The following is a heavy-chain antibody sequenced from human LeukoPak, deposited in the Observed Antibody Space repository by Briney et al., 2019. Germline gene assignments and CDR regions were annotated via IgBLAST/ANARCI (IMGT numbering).Heavy chain of an antibody. CDR3: ARDPPTRQYTNSFSLDY. V-gene: IGHV3-23*01. Sequence: GGSLRLSCAAPGLTFSDYSMTWVRQAPGKGLFWVSGISAGGGSTYYADSVKGRFTISRDNSRNTLYLQLNSLRADDTAVYYCARDPPTRQYTNSFSLDYWGQGTLVTVSS. CDR1: GLTFSDYS. CDR2: ISAGGGST. D-gene: IGHD6-13*01. J-gene: IGHJ4*02.